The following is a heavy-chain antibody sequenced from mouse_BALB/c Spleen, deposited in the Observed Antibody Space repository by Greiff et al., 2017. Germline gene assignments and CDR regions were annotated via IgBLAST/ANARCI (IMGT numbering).Heavy chain of an antibody. J-gene: IGHJ4*01. D-gene: IGHD2-12*01. CDR3: ARGAPNDGMDY. Sequence: DVKLVESGGGLVQPGGSRKLSCAASGFTFSSFGMHWVRQAPEKGLEWVAYISSGSSTIYYADTVKGRFTITRDNAKNTLFLQMTSLRSEDTAMYYCARGAPNDGMDYWGQGTSVTVSS. CDR2: ISSGSSTI. V-gene: IGHV5-17*02. CDR1: GFTFSSFG.